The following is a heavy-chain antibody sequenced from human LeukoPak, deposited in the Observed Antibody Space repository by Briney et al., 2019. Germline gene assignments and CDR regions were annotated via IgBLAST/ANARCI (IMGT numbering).Heavy chain of an antibody. J-gene: IGHJ6*02. D-gene: IGHD2-2*03. V-gene: IGHV5-51*01. CDR2: IYPGDSDT. Sequence: GESLKISCKGSVYGFTIYWMVGVRHMPGKALEWMGIIYPGDSDTRYSPSFQGQVTISADKSISTAYLQWSSLKASDTAMYYCARLDEYGMDVWGQGTTVTVSS. CDR1: VYGFTIYW. CDR3: ARLDEYGMDV.